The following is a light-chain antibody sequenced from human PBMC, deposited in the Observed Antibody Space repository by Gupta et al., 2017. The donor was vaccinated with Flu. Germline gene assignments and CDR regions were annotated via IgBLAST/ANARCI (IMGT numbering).Light chain of an antibody. Sequence: VLTQSPATLSVSPGERATLSCRASQSVSSHLAWYPQRHGQAPRLLMSGASTRAPGIPLRFSVSGSGTEFTLTIGGRQSEDFAIYYCQQNDNCPPFTFGHGTKVDIK. CDR3: QQNDNCPPFT. J-gene: IGKJ3*01. CDR2: GAS. CDR1: QSVSSH. V-gene: IGKV3-15*01.